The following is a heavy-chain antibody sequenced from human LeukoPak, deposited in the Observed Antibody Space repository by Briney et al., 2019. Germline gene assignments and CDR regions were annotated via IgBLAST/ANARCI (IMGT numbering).Heavy chain of an antibody. Sequence: GESLKISCKGSGYSFTSYWIGWVRQMPGKGLEWMGIIYPGDSDTRYSPSFQGQVTISADKSISTAYLQWSSLKALDTAMYYCARGLGRIQLWLRGIPQISGMDVWGQGTTVTVSS. CDR3: ARGLGRIQLWLRGIPQISGMDV. J-gene: IGHJ6*02. D-gene: IGHD5-18*01. V-gene: IGHV5-51*01. CDR1: GYSFTSYW. CDR2: IYPGDSDT.